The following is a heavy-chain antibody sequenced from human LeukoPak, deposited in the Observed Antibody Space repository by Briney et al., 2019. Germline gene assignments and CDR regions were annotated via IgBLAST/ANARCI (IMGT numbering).Heavy chain of an antibody. Sequence: GASVKVSRKASGATFSSYAICWVRQRHAQGLEWMGGIIPIFGTANYAQKVKGRVTITADEATGTAYMELSSLRSEDTAVYYCAAVLRFFEWSRSIYYFDYWGQGTLVTVSS. V-gene: IGHV1-69*13. D-gene: IGHD3-3*01. CDR3: AAVLRFFEWSRSIYYFDY. CDR2: IIPIFGTA. CDR1: GATFSSYA. J-gene: IGHJ4*02.